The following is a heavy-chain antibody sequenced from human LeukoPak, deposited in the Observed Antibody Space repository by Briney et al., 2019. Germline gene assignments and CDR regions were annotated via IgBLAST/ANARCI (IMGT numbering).Heavy chain of an antibody. Sequence: SETLSLTCTVSGGSISSGSYYWSWIRKPAGKGLEWIGRIYTSGSTNYNPSLKSRVTISVDTSKNQFSLKLSSVTAADTAVYYCARGTRTVTREMPPKLGYFDYWGQGTLVTVSS. J-gene: IGHJ4*02. V-gene: IGHV4-61*02. CDR1: GGSISSGSYY. CDR3: ARGTRTVTREMPPKLGYFDY. CDR2: IYTSGST. D-gene: IGHD4-23*01.